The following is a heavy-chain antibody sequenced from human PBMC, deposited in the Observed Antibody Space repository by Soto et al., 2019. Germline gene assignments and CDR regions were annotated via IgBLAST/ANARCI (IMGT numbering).Heavy chain of an antibody. D-gene: IGHD5-12*01. V-gene: IGHV1-69*02. CDR3: ARAGGDGYNSRGDY. Sequence: QVQLVQSGAEVKKPGSSVKVSCKASGGTFSSYTISWVRQAPGQGLEWMGRIIPILGIANYARKFQGRVTITADKSTSTAYMELSSLRSEDTAVYYCARAGGDGYNSRGDYWGQGTLVTVSS. J-gene: IGHJ4*02. CDR2: IIPILGIA. CDR1: GGTFSSYT.